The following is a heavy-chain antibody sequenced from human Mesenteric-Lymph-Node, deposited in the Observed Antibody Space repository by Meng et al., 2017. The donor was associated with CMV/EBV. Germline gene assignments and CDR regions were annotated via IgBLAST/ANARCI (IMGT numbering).Heavy chain of an antibody. CDR2: IYYSGST. J-gene: IGHJ3*02. Sequence: SETLSLTCTVSGGSISSSSYYWGWIRQPPGKGLEWIGNIYYSGSTYYNPFLKSRATISVDTSKNQFSLKLSSVTAADTAVYYCARPGYHGSGSYYNPGAFDIWGQGTMVTVSS. D-gene: IGHD3-10*01. CDR3: ARPGYHGSGSYYNPGAFDI. V-gene: IGHV4-39*01. CDR1: GGSISSSSYY.